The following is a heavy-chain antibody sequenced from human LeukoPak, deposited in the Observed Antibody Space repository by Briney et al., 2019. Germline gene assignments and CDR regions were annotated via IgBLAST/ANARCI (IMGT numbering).Heavy chain of an antibody. V-gene: IGHV3-21*01. Sequence: GGSLRLSCAASGFTFSSYSMNWVRQAPGKGPEWVSSISSSSSYIYYADSVKGRFTISRDNAKNSLYLQMNSLRAEDTAVYYCARWGDITGTTADAFDIWGQGTMVTVSS. CDR2: ISSSSSYI. CDR3: ARWGDITGTTADAFDI. D-gene: IGHD1-20*01. CDR1: GFTFSSYS. J-gene: IGHJ3*02.